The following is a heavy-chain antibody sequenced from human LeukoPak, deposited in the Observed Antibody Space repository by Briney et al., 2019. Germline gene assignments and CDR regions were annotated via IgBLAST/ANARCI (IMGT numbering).Heavy chain of an antibody. D-gene: IGHD1-1*01. J-gene: IGHJ4*02. CDR1: GYALTTTW. Sequence: GESLKISCRGSGYALTTTWTGWLRQLPGKGREGMGIIYPGDSDTRYSPSFQGQVTISADKSISAAYLQWSSLKASDTAMYYCARHERSTTGSLLYDNWGQGTLVTVSS. CDR2: IYPGDSDT. CDR3: ARHERSTTGSLLYDN. V-gene: IGHV5-51*01.